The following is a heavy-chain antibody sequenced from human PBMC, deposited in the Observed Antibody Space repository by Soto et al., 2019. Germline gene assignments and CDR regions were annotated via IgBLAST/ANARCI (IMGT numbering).Heavy chain of an antibody. D-gene: IGHD2-2*01. J-gene: IGHJ6*02. CDR1: GFTFSSYS. CDR3: ARDGVGTSSLIVPKDYYYYGMDV. Sequence: GGSLRLSCAASGFTFSSYSMNWVRQAPGKGLEWVSSISSSSSYIYYADSVKGRFTISRDNAKNSLYLQMNSLRAEDTAVYYCARDGVGTSSLIVPKDYYYYGMDVWGQGTTVTVPS. CDR2: ISSSSSYI. V-gene: IGHV3-21*01.